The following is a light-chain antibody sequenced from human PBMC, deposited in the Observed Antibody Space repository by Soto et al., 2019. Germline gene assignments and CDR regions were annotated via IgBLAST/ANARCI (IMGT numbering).Light chain of an antibody. J-gene: IGKJ4*01. CDR2: GAS. CDR3: QQYNDWPLT. CDR1: QSINNN. V-gene: IGKV3-15*01. Sequence: EIVMTQSPATLSVSPGERATLSCRASQSINNNLAWYQQKRGQGPRLLIYGASSRATGTPARFSGSGSGKGFTLTISSLQSEDVAIYYCQQYNDWPLTFGGGTKVEIK.